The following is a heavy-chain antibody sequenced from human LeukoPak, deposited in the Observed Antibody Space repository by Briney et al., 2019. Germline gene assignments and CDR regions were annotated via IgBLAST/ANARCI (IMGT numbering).Heavy chain of an antibody. CDR2: IGTAADT. CDR1: GFTFSIYD. D-gene: IGHD2-2*01. CDR3: ARGLMEYCNHTSCPFDY. V-gene: IGHV3-13*01. J-gene: IGHJ4*02. Sequence: GSLRLSCAASGFTFSIYDMHWVRQVTGKGLEWVSAIGTAADTFYPGSVKGRFTISRENDKNSVYLHMNSLRAEDTAVYYCARGLMEYCNHTSCPFDYWGQGILVTVSS.